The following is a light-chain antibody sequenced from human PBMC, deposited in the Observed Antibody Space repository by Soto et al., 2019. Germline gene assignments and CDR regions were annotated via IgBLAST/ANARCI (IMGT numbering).Light chain of an antibody. J-gene: IGKJ4*01. CDR3: HQYTNWPGA. CDR1: QSISSN. CDR2: GTS. Sequence: EIVMTQSPATLSVSPGEEATLSCRASQSISSNLAWYQQKPGQAPRLLIYGTSIRATGIPARFSGSGSETEFTLTISSLQSEDFAVYYCHQYTNWPGAFGGGTKVEIK. V-gene: IGKV3-15*01.